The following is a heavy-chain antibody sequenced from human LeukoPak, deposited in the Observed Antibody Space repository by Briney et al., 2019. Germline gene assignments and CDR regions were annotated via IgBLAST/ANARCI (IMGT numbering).Heavy chain of an antibody. CDR1: GYTFTSYY. J-gene: IGHJ5*02. V-gene: IGHV1-46*01. Sequence: GASVKVSCKASGYTFTSYYMHWVRQAPGQGLEWMGIINPSGGSTSCAQKFQGRVTMTRDTSTSTVYMELSSLRSEDTAVYYCARDQSYDYVWGSYRDRPGFDPWGQGTPVTVSS. CDR2: INPSGGST. D-gene: IGHD3-16*02. CDR3: ARDQSYDYVWGSYRDRPGFDP.